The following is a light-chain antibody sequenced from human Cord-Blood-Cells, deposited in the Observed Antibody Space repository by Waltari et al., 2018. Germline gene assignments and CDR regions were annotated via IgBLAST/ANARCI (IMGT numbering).Light chain of an antibody. V-gene: IGLV2-8*01. Sequence: QSAPTQPPSASGSPGQSVTISCTGTSSDVGGYNYVPWSQQHPGNAPKHVIYDVSNRPSGVPDRFSGSKYGNTASLTVSGLQAEDEADYYCSSYAGSNNLVFGGGTKLTVL. J-gene: IGLJ3*02. CDR1: SSDVGGYNY. CDR3: SSYAGSNNLV. CDR2: DVS.